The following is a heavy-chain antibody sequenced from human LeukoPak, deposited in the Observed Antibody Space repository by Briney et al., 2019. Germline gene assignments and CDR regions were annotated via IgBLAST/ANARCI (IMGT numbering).Heavy chain of an antibody. J-gene: IGHJ6*02. CDR3: ASMTTVTKYYYYYGMDV. CDR1: GFTFSSYE. Sequence: GGSLRLSCAASGFTFSSYEMNWVRQAPGKGLEWVSYISSSGSTIYYADSVKGRFTISRDNAKNSLYLQMNSLRAEDMAVYYCASMTTVTKYYYYYGMDVWGQGTTVTVSS. D-gene: IGHD4-17*01. V-gene: IGHV3-48*03. CDR2: ISSSGSTI.